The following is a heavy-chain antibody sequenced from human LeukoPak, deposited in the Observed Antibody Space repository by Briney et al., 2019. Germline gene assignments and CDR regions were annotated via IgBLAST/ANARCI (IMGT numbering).Heavy chain of an antibody. Sequence: TGGSLRLSCAASGFTFSTYSMNWVRQASGKALEWVGRIRTKANTYATVYAASVKGRFTISRDDSNNAAYLQMNSLRNEDTAVYYCTSNNYVSENWLDPWGQGTLVTVS. CDR2: IRTKANTYAT. CDR1: GFTFSTYS. CDR3: TSNNYVSENWLDP. J-gene: IGHJ5*02. V-gene: IGHV3-73*01. D-gene: IGHD5-24*01.